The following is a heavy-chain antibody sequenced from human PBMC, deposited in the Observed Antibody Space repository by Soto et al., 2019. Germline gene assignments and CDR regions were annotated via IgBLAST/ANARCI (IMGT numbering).Heavy chain of an antibody. J-gene: IGHJ6*02. CDR3: ARAIRDLAHSNDGMDV. CDR1: GGSISSGGYY. Sequence: QVQLQESGPGLVKPSQTLSLTCTVSGGSISSGGYYWSWIRQHPGKGLEWIGYIYYSGSTYYNPSLTSRVTISVDKSKNQFSLKLSSVTAADTAVYYCARAIRDLAHSNDGMDVWGQGTTVTVSS. V-gene: IGHV4-31*03. CDR2: IYYSGST. D-gene: IGHD4-4*01.